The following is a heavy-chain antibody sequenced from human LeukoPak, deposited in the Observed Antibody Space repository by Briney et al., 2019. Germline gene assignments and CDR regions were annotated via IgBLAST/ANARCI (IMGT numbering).Heavy chain of an antibody. V-gene: IGHV5-51*01. CDR3: ARPLWATVTTSDGMDV. J-gene: IGHJ6*02. CDR1: GYSFTSYW. D-gene: IGHD4-4*01. Sequence: GESLKISCKGSGYSFTSYWIGWVRQMPGKGLEWVGIIYPGDSDTRYSPSFQGQVTISADKSISTAYLQWSSLKASDTAMYYCARPLWATVTTSDGMDVWGQGTTVTVSS. CDR2: IYPGDSDT.